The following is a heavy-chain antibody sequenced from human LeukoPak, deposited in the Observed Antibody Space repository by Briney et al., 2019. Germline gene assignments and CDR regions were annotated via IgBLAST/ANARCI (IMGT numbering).Heavy chain of an antibody. CDR3: ARVRTSYSSSWYGDTDY. V-gene: IGHV4-38-2*02. Sequence: PSETLSLTCTVSGYSISSGYFWGWIRQPPGKGLEWIGTIYNSGSTYYNASLESRVTISVDTSKNQFSLKLSSVTPEDTAVYYCARVRTSYSSSWYGDTDYWGQGTLVTVSS. J-gene: IGHJ4*02. CDR2: IYNSGST. D-gene: IGHD6-13*01. CDR1: GYSISSGYF.